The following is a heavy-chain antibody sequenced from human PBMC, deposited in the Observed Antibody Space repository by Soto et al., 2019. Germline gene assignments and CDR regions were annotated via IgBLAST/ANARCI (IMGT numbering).Heavy chain of an antibody. D-gene: IGHD1-26*01. Sequence: PGGSLRLSCASSGFTFSNAWMNLGRPAPGKGLEWVGRIKSKADGGTTDYAAPVKGRFTISRDDSKNTLYLQMNSLKTEDTAVYYCTTVPRELPYDYWGQGTLVTVSS. J-gene: IGHJ4*02. V-gene: IGHV3-15*07. CDR2: IKSKADGGTT. CDR3: TTVPRELPYDY. CDR1: GFTFSNAW.